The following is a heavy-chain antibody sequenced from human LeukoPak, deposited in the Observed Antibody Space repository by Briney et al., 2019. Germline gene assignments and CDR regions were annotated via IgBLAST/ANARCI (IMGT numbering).Heavy chain of an antibody. CDR2: FDPEDGET. CDR3: ATRDRGDGYNYWFDY. Sequence: ASVKVSCKVSGYTLTELSMHWVRQAPGKGLEWMGGFDPEDGETIYAQKFQSRVTMTEDTSTDTAYMELSSLRSEDTAVYYCATRDRGDGYNYWFDYWGQGTLVTVSS. D-gene: IGHD5-24*01. V-gene: IGHV1-24*01. CDR1: GYTLTELS. J-gene: IGHJ4*02.